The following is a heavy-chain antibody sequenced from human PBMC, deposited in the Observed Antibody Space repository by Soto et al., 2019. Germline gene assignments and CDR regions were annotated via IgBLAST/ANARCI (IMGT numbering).Heavy chain of an antibody. J-gene: IGHJ4*02. Sequence: ASVKVSCKASGYTFTSYYMHWVRQAPGQGXEWMGIINPSGGSTSYAQKFQGRVTMTRDTSTSTVYMELSSLRSEDTAVYYCARENVDYGSGSPRGYYFLYPGQALLVTVSS. CDR3: ARENVDYGSGSPRGYYFLY. CDR2: INPSGGST. V-gene: IGHV1-46*01. D-gene: IGHD3-10*01. CDR1: GYTFTSYY.